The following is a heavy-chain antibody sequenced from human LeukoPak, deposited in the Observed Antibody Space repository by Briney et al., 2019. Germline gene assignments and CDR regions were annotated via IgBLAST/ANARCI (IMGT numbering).Heavy chain of an antibody. V-gene: IGHV3-74*01. CDR3: ARGVRGSYGTDL. J-gene: IGHJ5*02. D-gene: IGHD1-26*01. CDR1: GFTFSSDR. CDR2: INPAGSST. Sequence: PGGSLRLSCAASGFTFSSDRMHWVRQAPGQGLVWVSRINPAGSSTNYADSVKGRFTISRDNAMNTLYLHLNSLRAEDTAVYYCARGVRGSYGTDLWGQGTLVTVSS.